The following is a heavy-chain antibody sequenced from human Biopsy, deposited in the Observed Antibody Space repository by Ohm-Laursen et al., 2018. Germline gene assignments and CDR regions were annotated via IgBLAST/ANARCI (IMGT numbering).Heavy chain of an antibody. J-gene: IGHJ4*02. CDR3: AGDINNWNVNY. CDR1: GYTLTDLS. D-gene: IGHD1-20*01. CDR2: FAPENGKT. Sequence: GASVKVPCKISGYTLTDLSMHWVRQAPGKGLEWMGGFAPENGKTIYAQKFQGRVTMTEDTSTDTAYMELSNLRSEDTAVYYCAGDINNWNVNYWGQGTLVIVSS. V-gene: IGHV1-24*01.